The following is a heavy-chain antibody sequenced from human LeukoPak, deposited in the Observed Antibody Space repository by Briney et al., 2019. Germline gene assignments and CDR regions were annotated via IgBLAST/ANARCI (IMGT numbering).Heavy chain of an antibody. D-gene: IGHD1-1*01. CDR1: GYTFTGYY. V-gene: IGHV1-2*02. CDR3: ARRGVPYNWNDGGDFDY. Sequence: GASVKVSCMASGYTFTGYYMHWVRQAPGQGLEWMGWINPNSGGTNYAQKFQGRVTMTRDTSISTAYMELSRLRSDDTAVYYCARRGVPYNWNDGGDFDYWGQGTLVTVFS. CDR2: INPNSGGT. J-gene: IGHJ4*02.